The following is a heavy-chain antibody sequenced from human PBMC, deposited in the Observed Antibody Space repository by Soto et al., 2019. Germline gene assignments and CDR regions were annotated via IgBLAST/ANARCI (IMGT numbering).Heavy chain of an antibody. CDR3: ARARGKSPRDDYYRDV. CDR2: IIPILGIA. J-gene: IGHJ6*03. CDR1: GGTFSSYT. V-gene: IGHV1-69*02. Sequence: QVQLVQSGAEVKKPASSVTVSCKASGGTFSSYTITWVRQAPGQGLEWMGRIIPILGIANYAQKFQGRVTITADKSTSTAYMELSSLRSEDTAVYYCARARGKSPRDDYYRDVWGKGTTVTVSS. D-gene: IGHD3-16*01.